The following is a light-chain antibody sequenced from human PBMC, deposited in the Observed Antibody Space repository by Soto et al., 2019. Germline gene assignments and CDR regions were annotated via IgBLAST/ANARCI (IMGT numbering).Light chain of an antibody. CDR2: EGS. V-gene: IGLV2-23*03. Sequence: QSVLTQPASVSGSPGQSITISCPGTSSDVGSYNLVSWYQQHPGKAPKLMIYEGSKRPSGVSNRFSGSKSGNTASLTISGLQAEDEADYYCCPYAGSGTFPVFGTGTKVTVL. CDR3: CPYAGSGTFPV. J-gene: IGLJ1*01. CDR1: SSDVGSYNL.